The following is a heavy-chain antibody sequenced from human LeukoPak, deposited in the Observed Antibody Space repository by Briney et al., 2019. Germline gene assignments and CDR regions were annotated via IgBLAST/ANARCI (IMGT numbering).Heavy chain of an antibody. CDR2: INHSGST. D-gene: IGHD2-15*01. V-gene: IGHV4-34*01. CDR1: GGSFSGYY. Sequence: SETLSLTCVVYGGSFSGYYWSWIRQPPGKGLEWIGEINHSGSTNYNPSLKSRVTISVDTSKNQFSLKLSPVTAADTAVYYCARGWRLAYCSGGSCYSRFDYWGQGTLVTVSS. CDR3: ARGWRLAYCSGGSCYSRFDY. J-gene: IGHJ4*02.